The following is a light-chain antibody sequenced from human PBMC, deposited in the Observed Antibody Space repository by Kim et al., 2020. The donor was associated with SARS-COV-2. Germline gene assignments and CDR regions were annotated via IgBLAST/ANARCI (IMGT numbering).Light chain of an antibody. CDR2: SNN. J-gene: IGLJ2*01. CDR3: AAWDDSLNGVV. CDR1: SSNIESNT. Sequence: GERVTISCSGSSSNIESNTVNCYQQLPGTAPKLLIYSNNQRPSGVPDRFSGSKSGTSASLAISGLQSEDEADYYCAAWDDSLNGVVFGGGTQLTVL. V-gene: IGLV1-44*01.